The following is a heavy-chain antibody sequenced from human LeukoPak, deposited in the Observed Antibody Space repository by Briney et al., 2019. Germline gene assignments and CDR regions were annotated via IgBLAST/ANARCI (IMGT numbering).Heavy chain of an antibody. CDR3: ASGPLGIVATFED. CDR1: GYIFTSYW. V-gene: IGHV5-10-1*01. D-gene: IGHD5-12*01. CDR2: IDSSDSYT. Sequence: GEALRISWKGAGYIFTSYWISWGRQMAGKGLEWRGRIDSSDSYTNYSPSFQGHVTISADKSSSTAYLLWSILNAADTAMYYCASGPLGIVATFEDWGQGTLVTVSS. J-gene: IGHJ4*02.